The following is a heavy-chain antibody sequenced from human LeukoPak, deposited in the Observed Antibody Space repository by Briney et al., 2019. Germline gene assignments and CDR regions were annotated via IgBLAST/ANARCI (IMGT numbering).Heavy chain of an antibody. Sequence: GGSLRLSCAASGFTISSNYMSWVSQAQGKGLEWVSVIYSGGSTYYADSVKGRFTISRDNSKNTLYLQMNSLRAEDTAVYYCARSKTVLTWEHPPGAFDIWGQGTMVTVSS. D-gene: IGHD1-26*01. J-gene: IGHJ3*02. CDR2: IYSGGST. CDR3: ARSKTVLTWEHPPGAFDI. CDR1: GFTISSNY. V-gene: IGHV3-66*02.